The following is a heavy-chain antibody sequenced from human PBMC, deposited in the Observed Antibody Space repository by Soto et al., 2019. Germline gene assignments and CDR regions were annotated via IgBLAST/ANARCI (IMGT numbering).Heavy chain of an antibody. J-gene: IGHJ3*02. D-gene: IGHD3-22*01. CDR3: ARGYYDSNGQSNTFDI. V-gene: IGHV4-59*01. CDR2: VYYSGST. CDR1: GASISSSY. Sequence: LTCTVSGASISSSYWSWIRQSPGKRLEWIGYVYYSGSTKYNPSLKSRVTISVDTSKNQFSLKLSSVTAADTAVYYCARGYYDSNGQSNTFDIWGQGTMVTVSS.